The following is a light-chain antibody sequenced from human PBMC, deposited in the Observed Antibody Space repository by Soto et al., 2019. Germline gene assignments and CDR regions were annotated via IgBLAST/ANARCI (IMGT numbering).Light chain of an antibody. CDR2: DAS. V-gene: IGKV3-11*01. CDR3: QQCGNWPIT. CDR1: QRVSSN. Sequence: IRLPLPPCTLSLSTEARATLSCAASQRVSSNLAWYQQKPGQAPRLLIYDASNRATGIPARFSGSGSETDFTLTISSLEPEDFAVYYCQQCGNWPITFGQGTRLEIK. J-gene: IGKJ5*01.